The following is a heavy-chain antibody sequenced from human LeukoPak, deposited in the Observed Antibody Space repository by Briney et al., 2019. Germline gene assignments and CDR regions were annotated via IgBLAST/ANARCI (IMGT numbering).Heavy chain of an antibody. CDR2: ITSVNNYR. D-gene: IGHD4-17*01. J-gene: IGHJ6*02. CDR1: GFIFTTYS. CDR3: VRVFRSTVTPWAYYYAMDV. Sequence: PGGSLRLSCAASGFIFTTYSMNWVRQAPGKGLEWVSSITSVNNYRYYAASVKGRFTISRDNAKNSLYLQMNSLRAEDTAVYYCVRVFRSTVTPWAYYYAMDVWGQGTTVTVSS. V-gene: IGHV3-21*01.